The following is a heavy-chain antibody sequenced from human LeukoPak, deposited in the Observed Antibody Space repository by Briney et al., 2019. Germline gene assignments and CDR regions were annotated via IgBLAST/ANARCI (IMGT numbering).Heavy chain of an antibody. CDR2: ISTNNGNT. J-gene: IGHJ3*01. CDR1: GYRFTSHG. D-gene: IGHD3-22*01. CDR3: ARGPEAWLLRCAFDV. V-gene: IGHV1-18*01. Sequence: ASVKVSCKASGYRFTSHGISWVRQAPGQGLEWMGWISTNNGNTNYAQKLQGRVTMTTDTSTNTAYMELRSLRSDDTAVYYCARGPEAWLLRCAFDVWGQGTMVTVSS.